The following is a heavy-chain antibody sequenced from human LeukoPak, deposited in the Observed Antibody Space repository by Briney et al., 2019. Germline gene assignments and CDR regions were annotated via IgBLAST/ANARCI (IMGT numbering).Heavy chain of an antibody. J-gene: IGHJ5*02. CDR3: ARSRRTAVFDP. Sequence: PSETLSLTCTVSGGSINSYYWSWIRQPAGKGLEWIGHIYTSGSTNYNPSLKSRVTISTDTSKNQFSLKLSSVTAADTAVYYCARSRRTAVFDPWGQGTLVTVSS. V-gene: IGHV4-4*07. CDR2: IYTSGST. CDR1: GGSINSYY. D-gene: IGHD6-6*01.